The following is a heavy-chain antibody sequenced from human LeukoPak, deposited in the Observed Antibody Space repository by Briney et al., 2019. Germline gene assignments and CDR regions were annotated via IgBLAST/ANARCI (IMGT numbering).Heavy chain of an antibody. D-gene: IGHD6-13*01. CDR1: GGSISSYY. CDR2: IYYSGST. CDR3: ARVGDGSSSWFPLH. Sequence: SETLSLTCTVSGGSISSYYWSWIRQPPGKGPEWIGYIYYSGSTNYNPSLKSRVTISVDTSKNQFSLKLSSVTAADTAVYYCARVGDGSSSWFPLHWGQGTLVTVSS. J-gene: IGHJ4*02. V-gene: IGHV4-59*08.